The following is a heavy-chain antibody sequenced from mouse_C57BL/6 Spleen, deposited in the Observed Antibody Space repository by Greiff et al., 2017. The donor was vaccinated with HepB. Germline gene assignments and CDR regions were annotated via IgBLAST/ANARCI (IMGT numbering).Heavy chain of an antibody. D-gene: IGHD1-1*01. V-gene: IGHV10-3*01. J-gene: IGHJ4*01. Sequence: EVQGVESGGGLVQPKGSLKLSCAASGFTFNTYAMHWVRQAPGKGLEWVARIRSKSSNYATYYADSVKDRFTISRDDSQSMLYLQMNNLKTEDTAMYYCVRDDYGRDYYAMDYWGQGTSVTVSS. CDR2: IRSKSSNYAT. CDR3: VRDDYGRDYYAMDY. CDR1: GFTFNTYA.